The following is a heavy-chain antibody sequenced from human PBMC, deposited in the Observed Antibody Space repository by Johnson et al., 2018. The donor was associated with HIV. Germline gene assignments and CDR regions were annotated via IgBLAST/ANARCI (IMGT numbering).Heavy chain of an antibody. J-gene: IGHJ3*02. CDR2: IWYDGSNK. CDR1: GFTFSSYG. CDR3: TTRTWSDAFDI. Sequence: QEQLVESGGGVVQPGRSLRLSCAASGFTFSSYGMHWVRQAPGKGLEWVAVIWYDGSNKYYADSVKGRFTISRDNSKNTLYLQMNSLKTEDTAVYFCTTRTWSDAFDIWGRGTMVTVSS. D-gene: IGHD1-1*01. V-gene: IGHV3-33*01.